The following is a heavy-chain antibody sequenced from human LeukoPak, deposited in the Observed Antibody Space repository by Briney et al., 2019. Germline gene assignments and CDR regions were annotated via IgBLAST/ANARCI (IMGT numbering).Heavy chain of an antibody. Sequence: PSETLSLTCTFSGGSISSYYWSWIRQPPGKGLEWIGYIYYSGSTNYNPSLKSRVTISVDTSKNQFSLKLSSVTAADTAVYYCARLHTAMVDTYFDYWGQGTLVTVSS. D-gene: IGHD5-18*01. CDR3: ARLHTAMVDTYFDY. CDR2: IYYSGST. J-gene: IGHJ4*02. V-gene: IGHV4-59*08. CDR1: GGSISSYY.